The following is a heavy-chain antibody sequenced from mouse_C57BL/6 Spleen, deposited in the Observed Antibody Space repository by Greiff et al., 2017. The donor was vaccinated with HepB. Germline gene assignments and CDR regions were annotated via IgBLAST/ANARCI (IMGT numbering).Heavy chain of an antibody. D-gene: IGHD1-1*01. CDR3: ARSGTTVVANYFDY. J-gene: IGHJ2*01. CDR2: IYPGDGDT. Sequence: VQPVESGAELVKPGASVQISCKASGYAFRSYWMNWVKQRPGKGLEWIGQIYPGDGDTNYNGKFKGKATLTADKSSSTAYMPLSSLTSEDSAVYFCARSGTTVVANYFDYWGQGTTLTVSS. CDR1: GYAFRSYW. V-gene: IGHV1-80*01.